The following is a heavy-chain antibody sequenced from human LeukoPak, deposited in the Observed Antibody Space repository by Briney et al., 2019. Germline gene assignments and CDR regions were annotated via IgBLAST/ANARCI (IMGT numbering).Heavy chain of an antibody. CDR1: GGSLSGSTYR. D-gene: IGHD1-14*01. CDR3: ARLTTEATETDFDD. Sequence: KPSETLSLTCTVSGGSLSGSTYRWGWIRQSPGKGLEWIGNIDYRGNTDYNPSLRSRVTISVDTSKNHFSLKLTSVTAADTAVFYCARLTTEATETDFDDWGQGTLVTVSS. CDR2: IDYRGNT. J-gene: IGHJ4*02. V-gene: IGHV4-39*01.